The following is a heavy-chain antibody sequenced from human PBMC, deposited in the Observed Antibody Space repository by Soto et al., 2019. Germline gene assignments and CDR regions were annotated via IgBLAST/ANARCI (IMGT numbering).Heavy chain of an antibody. CDR1: GFIFSSSW. CDR2: IKPDGSEV. CDR3: ARESLLKSIPIYRYYYFGMDV. V-gene: IGHV3-7*03. D-gene: IGHD2-2*02. J-gene: IGHJ6*02. Sequence: GGSLRLSCAASGFIFSSSWMTWVRQAPGKGLEWVANIKPDGSEVYYADSMKGRFTISRDNARNSLYLQMSSLRAEDTAVYYCARESLLKSIPIYRYYYFGMDVWGQGTTVTVSS.